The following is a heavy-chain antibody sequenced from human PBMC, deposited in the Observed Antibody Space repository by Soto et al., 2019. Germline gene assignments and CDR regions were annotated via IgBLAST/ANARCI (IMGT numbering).Heavy chain of an antibody. D-gene: IGHD3-22*01. V-gene: IGHV3-33*01. CDR1: GFTFSSYG. J-gene: IGHJ4*02. Sequence: GRSLRLSCAASGFTFSSYGMHWVRQAPGKGLEWVAVIWYDGSNKYYADSVKGRFTISRDNSKNTLYLQMNSLRAEDTAVYYCARDAYYYDSSGYYYDWGQGTLVTVSS. CDR2: IWYDGSNK. CDR3: ARDAYYYDSSGYYYD.